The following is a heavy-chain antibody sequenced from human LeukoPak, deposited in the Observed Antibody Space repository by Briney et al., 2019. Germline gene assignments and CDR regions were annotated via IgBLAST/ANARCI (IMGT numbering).Heavy chain of an antibody. CDR3: ARLFHHGSGSYYGSNWFDP. D-gene: IGHD3-10*01. Sequence: SETLSLTCTVSGGSMSSNTYYWSWIRQPPGKGLEWIGEINHSGSTNYNPSLKSRVTISVDTSKNQFSLKLSSVTAADTAVYYCARLFHHGSGSYYGSNWFDPWGQGTLVTVSS. CDR2: INHSGST. CDR1: GGSMSSNTYY. V-gene: IGHV4-39*07. J-gene: IGHJ5*02.